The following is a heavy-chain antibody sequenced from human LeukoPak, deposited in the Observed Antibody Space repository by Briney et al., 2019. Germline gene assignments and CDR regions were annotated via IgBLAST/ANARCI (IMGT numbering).Heavy chain of an antibody. V-gene: IGHV4-39*01. Sequence: SETLSLTCTVSGGSISSSNYYWAWIRQPPGKGLEWIGSIYYSGNTYYNPSLKSRVTISVDTSKNQFSLKLSSVTAADTAVYYCANLRRDYYGSGTLSEYFHHWGQGTLVTVSS. J-gene: IGHJ1*01. D-gene: IGHD3-10*01. CDR1: GGSISSSNYY. CDR3: ANLRRDYYGSGTLSEYFHH. CDR2: IYYSGNT.